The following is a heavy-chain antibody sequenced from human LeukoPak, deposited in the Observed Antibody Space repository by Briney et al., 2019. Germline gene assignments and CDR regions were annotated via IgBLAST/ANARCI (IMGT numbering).Heavy chain of an antibody. Sequence: GASVKVSCKASGGTFSSYGVSWVRQAPGQGLEWMGGIIPIFGKANYAQKFQGRVTITTDESTSTAYMELSSLRSEDTAVYYCATSRGKDYDFWSGYYLDYWGQGTPVTVSS. CDR2: IIPIFGKA. CDR1: GGTFSSYG. J-gene: IGHJ4*02. CDR3: ATSRGKDYDFWSGYYLDY. V-gene: IGHV1-69*05. D-gene: IGHD3-3*01.